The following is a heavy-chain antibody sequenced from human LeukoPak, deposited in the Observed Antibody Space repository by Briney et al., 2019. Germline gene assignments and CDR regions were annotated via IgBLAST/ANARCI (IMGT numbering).Heavy chain of an antibody. Sequence: SETLSLTCTISGGSVSDYYWSWIRQSPGKGLEWIGYIYHTGSTSYSPSLKSRVTISADTSQNQFSLKLSSVTAADTAVYYCAKGVTSRDFESWGQGTLVTVSS. J-gene: IGHJ4*02. CDR3: AKGVTSRDFES. D-gene: IGHD2-21*02. CDR2: IYHTGST. CDR1: GGSVSDYY. V-gene: IGHV4-59*02.